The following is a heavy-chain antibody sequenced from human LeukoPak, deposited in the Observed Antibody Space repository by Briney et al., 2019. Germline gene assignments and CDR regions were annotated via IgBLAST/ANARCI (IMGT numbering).Heavy chain of an antibody. Sequence: PGGSLRLSCAASGFTFSSYAMSWVRQAPGKGLEWVSAISGSGGSTYYADSVKGRFTISRDNSKNTLYLQMNSLRAEDTAVYYCAETYYYDSSGYQPQPFDYWGQGTLVTVSS. J-gene: IGHJ4*02. D-gene: IGHD3-22*01. V-gene: IGHV3-23*01. CDR3: AETYYYDSSGYQPQPFDY. CDR2: ISGSGGST. CDR1: GFTFSSYA.